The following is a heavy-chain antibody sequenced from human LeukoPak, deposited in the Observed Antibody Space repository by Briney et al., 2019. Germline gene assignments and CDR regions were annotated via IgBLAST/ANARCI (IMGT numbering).Heavy chain of an antibody. V-gene: IGHV4-59*01. CDR1: GGSLSSYY. CDR3: ATGLYSSSWPKWFDP. J-gene: IGHJ5*02. D-gene: IGHD6-13*01. CDR2: IYYSGST. Sequence: PSETLSLTCTVSGGSLSSYYWSWIRQPPGKGLEWIGYIYYSGSTNYNPSLKSRVTISVDTSKNQFSLKLTSVTAADTAVYYCATGLYSSSWPKWFDPWGQGTLVTVSS.